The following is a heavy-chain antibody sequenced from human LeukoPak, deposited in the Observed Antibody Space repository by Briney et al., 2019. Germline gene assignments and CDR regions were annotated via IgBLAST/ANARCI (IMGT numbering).Heavy chain of an antibody. CDR3: ARDSATVTSTSSWFDP. CDR1: GFTFSDYY. D-gene: IGHD4-17*01. J-gene: IGHJ5*02. Sequence: GGSLRLSCAASGFTFSDYYMSWIRQAPGKGLEWVSYISSSGSTIYYADSVKGRFTISRDNSKNTLYLQMNSLRAEDTAVYYCARDSATVTSTSSWFDPWGQGTLVTVSS. V-gene: IGHV3-11*04. CDR2: ISSSGSTI.